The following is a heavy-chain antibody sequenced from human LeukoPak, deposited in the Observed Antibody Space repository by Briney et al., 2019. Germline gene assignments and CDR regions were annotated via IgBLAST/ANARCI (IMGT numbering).Heavy chain of an antibody. CDR1: GGSISSYY. CDR3: ARQPHHYYDSSGYSAPFDY. D-gene: IGHD3-22*01. CDR2: IYYSGST. V-gene: IGHV4-59*01. Sequence: SETLSLTCTVSGGSISSYYWSWIRQPPGKGLEWIGYIYYSGSTNYNPSLKSRVTISVDTSKNQFSLKLSSVTAADTAVYYCARQPHHYYDSSGYSAPFDYWGQGTLVTVSS. J-gene: IGHJ4*02.